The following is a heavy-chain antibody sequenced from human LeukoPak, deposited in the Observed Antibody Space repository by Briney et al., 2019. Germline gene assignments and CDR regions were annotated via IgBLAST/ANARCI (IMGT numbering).Heavy chain of an antibody. D-gene: IGHD2-2*01. Sequence: SQTLSLTCTVSGGSISSYYWSWIRQPAGKGLEWIGRIYTSGSTNYNPSLKSRVTMSVDTSKNQFSLKLSSVTAADTAVYYCARYCSSTSCSPGAFDIWGQGTMVTVSS. J-gene: IGHJ3*02. CDR2: IYTSGST. V-gene: IGHV4-4*07. CDR1: GGSISSYY. CDR3: ARYCSSTSCSPGAFDI.